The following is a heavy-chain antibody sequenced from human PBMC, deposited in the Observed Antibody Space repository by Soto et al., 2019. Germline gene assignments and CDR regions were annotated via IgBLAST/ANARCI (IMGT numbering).Heavy chain of an antibody. V-gene: IGHV3-23*01. J-gene: IGHJ6*03. CDR2: ISGSGGST. D-gene: IGHD6-6*01. CDR1: GFTFSSYA. Sequence: GGSLRLSCAASGFTFSSYAMSWVRQAPGKGLEWVSAISGSGGSTYYPASVKGRFTISRDNSKNTRYLQMNSRSADDAAVYYCTEGRLSSSSYMDVWGKGTTVTVSS. CDR3: TEGRLSSSSYMDV.